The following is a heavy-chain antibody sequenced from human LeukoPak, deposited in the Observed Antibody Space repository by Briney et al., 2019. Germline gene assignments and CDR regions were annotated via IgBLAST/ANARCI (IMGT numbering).Heavy chain of an antibody. CDR1: GFTFSSYA. J-gene: IGHJ4*02. CDR2: ISGSGGST. CDR3: AVHDFWSTIGGY. Sequence: GGSLRLSCAASGFTFSSYAMSWVRQAPGKGLEWVSAISGSGGSTYYADSVKGRFTISRDNSKNTLYLQMNSLRAEDTAVYYCAVHDFWSTIGGYWGQGTLVTVSS. V-gene: IGHV3-23*01. D-gene: IGHD3-3*01.